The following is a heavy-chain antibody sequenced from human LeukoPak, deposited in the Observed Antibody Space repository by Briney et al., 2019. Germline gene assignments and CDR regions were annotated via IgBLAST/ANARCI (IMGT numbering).Heavy chain of an antibody. J-gene: IGHJ6*03. CDR2: IKSKTDGGTT. Sequence: PGGSLRLPCTASGFTFSNAWMSWVRQAPGRGLEWVGRIKSKTDGGTTDYAAPVKGRFTISRDDSKNTLYLQMNSLKTEDTAVYYCATKAGNRGFWSGYLYYYYMDVWGTGTTVTVSS. V-gene: IGHV3-15*01. D-gene: IGHD3-3*01. CDR3: ATKAGNRGFWSGYLYYYYMDV. CDR1: GFTFSNAW.